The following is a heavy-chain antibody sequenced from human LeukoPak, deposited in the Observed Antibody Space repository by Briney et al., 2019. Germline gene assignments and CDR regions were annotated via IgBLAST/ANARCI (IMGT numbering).Heavy chain of an antibody. CDR1: GYTFTGYY. CDR2: INPSGGST. V-gene: IGHV1-46*01. Sequence: ASVKVSCKASGYTFTGYYMHWVRQAPGQGLEWMGIINPSGGSTSYAQKFQGRVTMTRDMSTSTVYMELSSLRSEDTAVYYCARVRTGDYRDLWWFDPWGQGTLVTVSS. J-gene: IGHJ5*02. CDR3: ARVRTGDYRDLWWFDP. D-gene: IGHD4-17*01.